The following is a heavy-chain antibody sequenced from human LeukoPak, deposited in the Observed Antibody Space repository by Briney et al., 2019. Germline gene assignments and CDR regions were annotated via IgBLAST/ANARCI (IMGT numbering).Heavy chain of an antibody. CDR3: ARGGHCTGVGCSPTLFAY. CDR2: IYSDGRT. Sequence: PGGSLRLSCAASGFIVSTNYMSWVRQAPRKGLEWVSEIYSDGRTYYAASVEGRFSISRDTSKNTVYLQMNSLRAEDTAVYYCARGGHCTGVGCSPTLFAYWGQGMLVTVSS. V-gene: IGHV3-53*01. J-gene: IGHJ4*02. CDR1: GFIVSTNY. D-gene: IGHD2-15*01.